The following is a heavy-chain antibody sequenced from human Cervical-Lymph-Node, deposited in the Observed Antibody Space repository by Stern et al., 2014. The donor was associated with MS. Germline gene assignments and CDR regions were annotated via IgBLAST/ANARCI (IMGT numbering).Heavy chain of an antibody. CDR2: LYYSGNT. V-gene: IGHV4-59*01. Sequence: QVQLQESCPGLVTPSETLSLTCSVSSGFIGTNYWRWIRTPTGKGLEWTGHLYYSGNTYYNPSLKSRVTISLDTSKNQLSLRLSSVTAADTAVYYCARAGPYDYIWGNFRHRAFYFDSWGQGALVTVSS. D-gene: IGHD3-16*02. CDR1: SGFIGTNY. CDR3: ARAGPYDYIWGNFRHRAFYFDS. J-gene: IGHJ4*02.